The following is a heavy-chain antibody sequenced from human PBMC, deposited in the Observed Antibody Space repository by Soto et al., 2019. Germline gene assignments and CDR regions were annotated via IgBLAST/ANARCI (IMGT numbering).Heavy chain of an antibody. CDR2: INPNSGGT. CDR3: VRGGPVAGPTSSEAYHPFDF. Sequence: QVQLVQSGAEVKKPGASVEVSCKTSGYTFSDHYTHWVRQAPGQGLEWMGWINPNSGGTGYAEKFQGRGTRNRDTSTSTAYMELNRLNSDDTAVYYCVRGGPVAGPTSSEAYHPFDFWGQGTLVTVSS. J-gene: IGHJ4*02. V-gene: IGHV1-2*02. CDR1: GYTFSDHY. D-gene: IGHD6-19*01.